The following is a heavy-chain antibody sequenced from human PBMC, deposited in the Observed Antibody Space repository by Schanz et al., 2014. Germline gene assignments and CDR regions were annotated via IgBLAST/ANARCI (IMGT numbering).Heavy chain of an antibody. D-gene: IGHD4-17*01. CDR3: ARKMKLGVYGGKGHDSLDI. CDR2: INSVGSNT. Sequence: EVQLVQSGGGLVQPGGSLRLSCATSGFTLNNAWMNWVRQDPGKGLVWVARINSVGSNTDYADSVTGRFTISRDNAKNTLYLQMNTLRAEDTAVYYCARKMKLGVYGGKGHDSLDIWGQGTMVTVSS. J-gene: IGHJ3*02. V-gene: IGHV3-74*01. CDR1: GFTLNNAW.